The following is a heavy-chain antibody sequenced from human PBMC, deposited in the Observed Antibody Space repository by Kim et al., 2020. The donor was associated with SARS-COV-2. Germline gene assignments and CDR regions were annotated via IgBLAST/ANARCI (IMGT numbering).Heavy chain of an antibody. D-gene: IGHD2-15*01. V-gene: IGHV3-30*04. CDR2: ISYDGSNK. Sequence: GGSLRLSCAASGFTFSSYAMHWVRQAPGKGLEWVAVISYDGSNKYYADSVKGRFTISRDNSKNTLYLQMNSLRAEDTAVYYCARELASLYCSGGSCYNYG. CDR1: GFTFSSYA. J-gene: IGHJ6*01. CDR3: ARELASLYCSGGSCYNYG.